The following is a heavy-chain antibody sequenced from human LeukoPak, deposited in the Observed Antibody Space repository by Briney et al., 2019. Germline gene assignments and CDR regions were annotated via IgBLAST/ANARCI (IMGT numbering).Heavy chain of an antibody. Sequence: PGGSLRLSCAASGFTFSSYAMSWVRQAPGKGLEWVANIKQDGSEKYYVDSVKGRFTISRDNAKNSLYLQMNSLRAEDTAVYYCARDRKSENYFDYWGQGTLVTVSS. CDR2: IKQDGSEK. CDR3: ARDRKSENYFDY. CDR1: GFTFSSYA. J-gene: IGHJ4*02. V-gene: IGHV3-7*01.